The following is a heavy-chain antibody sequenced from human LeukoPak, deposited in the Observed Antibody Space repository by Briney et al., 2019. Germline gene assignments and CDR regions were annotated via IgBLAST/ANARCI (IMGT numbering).Heavy chain of an antibody. V-gene: IGHV3-33*01. CDR1: GFTFSSYG. CDR3: ARVPGGGYEGYGMDV. Sequence: GGSLRLSCAASGFTFSSYGMHWVRQTPGKGLEWVAVIWYDGSNKYYADSVKGRFTISRDNSKNTLYLQMNSLRAEDTAVYYCARVPGGGYEGYGMDVWGQGTTVTVSS. D-gene: IGHD5-12*01. CDR2: IWYDGSNK. J-gene: IGHJ6*02.